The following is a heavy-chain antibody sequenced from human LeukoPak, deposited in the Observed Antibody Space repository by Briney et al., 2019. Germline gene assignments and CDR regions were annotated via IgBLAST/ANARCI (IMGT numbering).Heavy chain of an antibody. CDR2: IIPIFGTA. Sequence: SVKVSCKASGGTFSSYAISWVRQAPGQGLEWMGGIIPIFGTANYAQKFQGRVTIIADESTSTAYMELSSLRSEDTAVYYCARGSLVEPQLDYWGQGTLVTVSS. D-gene: IGHD1-1*01. V-gene: IGHV1-69*13. CDR3: ARGSLVEPQLDY. J-gene: IGHJ4*02. CDR1: GGTFSSYA.